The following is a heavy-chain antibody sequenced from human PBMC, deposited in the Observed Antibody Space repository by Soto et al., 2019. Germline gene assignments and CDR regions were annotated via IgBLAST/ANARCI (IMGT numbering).Heavy chain of an antibody. CDR2: IYYSGST. Sequence: PSETLSLTCTVSGGSVSSGDYFWSWLRQSPGKRLEWIAYIYYSGSTNYNPSLKSRATISVDTSKSQASLTLTSMTAADAALYYCARSPHYYYYGFDVWGQGTAVTAP. CDR1: GGSVSSGDYF. V-gene: IGHV4-61*08. J-gene: IGHJ6*02. D-gene: IGHD3-10*01. CDR3: ARSPHYYYYGFDV.